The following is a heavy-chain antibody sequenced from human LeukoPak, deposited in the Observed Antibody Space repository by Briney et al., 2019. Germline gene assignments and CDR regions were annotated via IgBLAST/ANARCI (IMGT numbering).Heavy chain of an antibody. CDR3: ARFAAGGSYYYYMDV. V-gene: IGHV3-48*04. CDR1: GFTFEDYS. D-gene: IGHD6-25*01. CDR2: ISGSGRII. J-gene: IGHJ6*03. Sequence: PGGSLRLSCAASGFTFEDYSMTWVRQAPGKGLEWFSYISGSGRIIYYADSVKGRFTISRDNAENSLYLQMNSLRADDTAVYYCARFAAGGSYYYYMDVWGKGTTVTVSS.